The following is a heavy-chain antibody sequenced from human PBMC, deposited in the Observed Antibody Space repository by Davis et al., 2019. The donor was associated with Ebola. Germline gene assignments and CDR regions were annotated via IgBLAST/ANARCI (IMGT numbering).Heavy chain of an antibody. CDR2: VNPSGGST. CDR1: GYTFTSYY. CDR3: ASGTYYGSGSYIDY. V-gene: IGHV1-46*01. Sequence: AASAKVSCKAFGYTFTSYYIHWVRQAPGQGLEWMGIVNPSGGSTTYAQKFQGRVTMTRATSTSTVYMELSSLRSEDTAVYYCASGTYYGSGSYIDYWGQGTLVTVSS. D-gene: IGHD3-10*01. J-gene: IGHJ4*02.